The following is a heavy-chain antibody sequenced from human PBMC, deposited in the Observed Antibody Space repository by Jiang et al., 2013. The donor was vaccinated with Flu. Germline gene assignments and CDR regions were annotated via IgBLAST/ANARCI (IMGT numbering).Heavy chain of an antibody. V-gene: IGHV4-34*01. Sequence: LLKPSETLSLMCAVYGGSFSGYYCNWFRQPPGRGLEWIGDISHSGRANYSPSLWGRVTISEDTSKKQFSLKLSSVTAADTAIYYCGLVTEPRPLTDYWGQGTLVTVSS. D-gene: IGHD2-21*02. CDR1: GGSFSGYY. CDR2: ISHSGRA. CDR3: GLVTEPRPLTDY. J-gene: IGHJ4*02.